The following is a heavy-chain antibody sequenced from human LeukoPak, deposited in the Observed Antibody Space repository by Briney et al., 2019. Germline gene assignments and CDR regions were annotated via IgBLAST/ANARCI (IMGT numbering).Heavy chain of an antibody. CDR3: ARRRGNSGYDSFDY. V-gene: IGHV4-34*01. D-gene: IGHD5-12*01. Sequence: SETLSLTCAVYGGSFSGYYWSWIRQPPGKGLEWIGEINHSGSTNYNPSLKSRVTISVDTSKNQFSLKLSSVTAADTAVYYCARRRGNSGYDSFDYWGQGALVTVSS. J-gene: IGHJ4*02. CDR1: GGSFSGYY. CDR2: INHSGST.